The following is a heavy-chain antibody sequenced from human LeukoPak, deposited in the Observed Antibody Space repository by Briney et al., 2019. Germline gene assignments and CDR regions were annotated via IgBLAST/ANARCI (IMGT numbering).Heavy chain of an antibody. CDR3: ARRTQYGDYDY. CDR2: IYPGNSDT. Sequence: GESLKISCKISGYILTNNWIGWVRQVPGKGLEWMGLIYPGNSDTRYSPSFQGQVTISADKSISTAYLQWSSLKASDTAMYYCARRTQYGDYDYWGQGTLVTVSS. D-gene: IGHD4-17*01. V-gene: IGHV5-51*01. CDR1: GYILTNNW. J-gene: IGHJ4*02.